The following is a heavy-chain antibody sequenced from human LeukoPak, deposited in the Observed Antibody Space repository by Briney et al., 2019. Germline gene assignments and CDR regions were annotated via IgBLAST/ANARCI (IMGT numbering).Heavy chain of an antibody. CDR1: GGIFSNYA. D-gene: IGHD6-19*01. CDR3: ASYPRYSSSPPFDY. J-gene: IGHJ4*02. Sequence: ASVKVSCKASGGIFSNYAISWVRQAPGQGLEWMGGIIPTFGTANYARKFQGRVTITADESTSTAYMVLSSLRSEDTAVYYCASYPRYSSSPPFDYWGQGTLVTVSS. CDR2: IIPTFGTA. V-gene: IGHV1-69*13.